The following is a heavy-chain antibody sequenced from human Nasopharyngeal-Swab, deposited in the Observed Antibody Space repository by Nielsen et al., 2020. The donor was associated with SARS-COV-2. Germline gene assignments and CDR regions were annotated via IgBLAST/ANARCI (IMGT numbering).Heavy chain of an antibody. J-gene: IGHJ1*01. V-gene: IGHV3-33*06. Sequence: GESLKISCAASGFTFSSYGMHWVRQAPGKGLEWVAVIWYDGSNKYYADSVKGRFTISRDNSKNTLYLQLNSLRAEDTAVYYCAKGAVGGAVAGTQYFQHWGQGTQVTVSS. CDR3: AKGAVGGAVAGTQYFQH. CDR2: IWYDGSNK. CDR1: GFTFSSYG. D-gene: IGHD6-19*01.